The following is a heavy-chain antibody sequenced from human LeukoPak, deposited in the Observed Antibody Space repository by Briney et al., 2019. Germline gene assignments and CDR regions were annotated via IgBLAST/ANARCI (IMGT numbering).Heavy chain of an antibody. CDR3: AREEMPGKFDY. CDR2: IYHSGNT. CDR1: GGSISSSNW. V-gene: IGHV4-4*02. Sequence: SETLSLTCAVSGGSISSSNWWSWIRQPPGKGLEWIGEIYHSGNTNYNPSLKSRATISLDKSKNQFSLKLRSVTAADTAVYYCAREEMPGKFDYWGQGTLVTVSS. J-gene: IGHJ4*02. D-gene: IGHD1-26*01.